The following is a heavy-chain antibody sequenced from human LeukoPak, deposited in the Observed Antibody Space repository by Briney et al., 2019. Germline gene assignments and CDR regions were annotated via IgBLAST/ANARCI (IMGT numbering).Heavy chain of an antibody. D-gene: IGHD5-18*01. CDR3: AKAKTQAMVLPGNY. J-gene: IGHJ4*02. CDR1: GFTFSSYA. Sequence: GGSLRLSCAASGFTFSSYAMNWVRQPPGKGLEWVSTISGSGDSTYYADSVKGRFTISRDNSKNALYLQTNSLRAEDTAVYYCAKAKTQAMVLPGNYWGQGTRVTVSS. CDR2: ISGSGDST. V-gene: IGHV3-23*01.